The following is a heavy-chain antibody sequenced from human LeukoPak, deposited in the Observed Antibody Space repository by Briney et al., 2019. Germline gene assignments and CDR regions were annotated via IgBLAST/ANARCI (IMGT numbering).Heavy chain of an antibody. D-gene: IGHD3-10*02. V-gene: IGHV4-59*12. J-gene: IGHJ4*02. Sequence: SETLSLTCTVSGDSISSYYWSWIRQPPGKGLEWIGYIYYSGSTNYNPSLKSRVTMSVDTSKNQFSLKLSSVTAADTAVYYCARCAGYHDFWGQGTLVTVSS. CDR1: GDSISSYY. CDR3: ARCAGYHDF. CDR2: IYYSGST.